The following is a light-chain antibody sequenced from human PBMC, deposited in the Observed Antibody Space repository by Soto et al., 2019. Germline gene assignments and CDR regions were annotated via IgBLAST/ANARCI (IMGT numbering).Light chain of an antibody. J-gene: IGKJ1*01. V-gene: IGKV3-15*01. CDR2: GES. CDR1: QSVSSN. Sequence: EIVMTQSPATLSVSPGERATLSCRASQSVSSNLAWYQQKPGQPPRLLIYGESTRATGIPARFSGSRSGTEFTLTISSLQSEDFAVYYCQHYNNWPRTFGQGTKVEIK. CDR3: QHYNNWPRT.